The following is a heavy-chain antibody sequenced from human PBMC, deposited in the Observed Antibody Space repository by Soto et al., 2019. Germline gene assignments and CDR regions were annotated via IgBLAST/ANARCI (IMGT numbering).Heavy chain of an antibody. CDR1: GGTPSNSA. CDR2: IIPVFGLV. CDR3: AGGRIVVVGSRAYYGMDV. D-gene: IGHD3-22*01. V-gene: IGHV1-69*01. Sequence: QVHLLLQSGAEVKKPGSSVQVSCKASGGTPSNSAISWVRQAPGQGLEWMGGIIPVFGLVKYAQNFQDRVTITADESTNTAYMELSSLRPEDTAVYYCAGGRIVVVGSRAYYGMDVWGQGTTVTVSS. J-gene: IGHJ6*02.